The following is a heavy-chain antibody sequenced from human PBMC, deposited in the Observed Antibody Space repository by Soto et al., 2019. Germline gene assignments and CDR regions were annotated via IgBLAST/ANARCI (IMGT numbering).Heavy chain of an antibody. CDR1: GGSISSYY. J-gene: IGHJ4*03. Sequence: AETLSLTCTVSGGSISSYYWSWIRQPPGKGLEWIGYIYYSGSTNYNPSLKSRVTIAVDTSKNQFSLKLSAVAAADTAVYYCASIAAAPLYAFDYWGQGTLVTVSS. CDR3: ASIAAAPLYAFDY. CDR2: IYYSGST. V-gene: IGHV4-59*01. D-gene: IGHD6-13*01.